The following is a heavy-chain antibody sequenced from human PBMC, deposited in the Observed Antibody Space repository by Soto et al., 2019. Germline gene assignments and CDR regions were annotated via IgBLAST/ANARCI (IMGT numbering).Heavy chain of an antibody. D-gene: IGHD6-6*01. CDR3: AKDPYFLPVSSTILRLYYFDY. CDR2: ISGSGGST. Sequence: GGSLRLSCAASGFTFSSYAMSWVRQAPGKGLEWVSAISGSGGSTYYADSVKGRFTISRDNSKNTLYLQMNSLRAEDTAVYYCAKDPYFLPVSSTILRLYYFDYWGQGTLVTVSS. J-gene: IGHJ4*02. CDR1: GFTFSSYA. V-gene: IGHV3-23*01.